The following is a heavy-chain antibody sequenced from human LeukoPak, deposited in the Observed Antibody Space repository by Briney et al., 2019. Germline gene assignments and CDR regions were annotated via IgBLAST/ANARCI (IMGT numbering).Heavy chain of an antibody. D-gene: IGHD3-9*01. CDR2: ISSSGSTI. V-gene: IGHV3-11*01. CDR3: ARVWATEGYDILTGYYPYYYYGMDV. J-gene: IGHJ6*02. CDR1: GFTFSDYY. Sequence: KPGGSLRLSCAASGFTFSDYYMSWIRQAPGKGLEWVSYISSSGSTIYYADSVKGRFTISRDNAKNSLYLQMNSLRAEDTAVYYCARVWATEGYDILTGYYPYYYYGMDVWGQGTTVTVSS.